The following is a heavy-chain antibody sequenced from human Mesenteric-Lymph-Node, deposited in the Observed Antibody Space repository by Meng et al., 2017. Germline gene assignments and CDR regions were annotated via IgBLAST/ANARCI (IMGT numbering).Heavy chain of an antibody. CDR3: ARTNYGDYNWFDP. CDR2: IYYSGST. D-gene: IGHD4-17*01. CDR1: GGSISSGGFY. J-gene: IGHJ5*02. V-gene: IGHV4-31*03. Sequence: QPQGWGPGRVKPSLTLSLPCPFPGGSISSGGFYWSGIRQPPGKGLEWIGYIYYSGSTYYNPSLRSRVAISIDTSKNQFSLKLTSVTAADTAVYFCARTNYGDYNWFDPWGQGTLVTVSS.